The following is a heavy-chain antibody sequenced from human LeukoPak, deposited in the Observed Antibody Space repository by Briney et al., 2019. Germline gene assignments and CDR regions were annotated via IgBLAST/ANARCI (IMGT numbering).Heavy chain of an antibody. J-gene: IGHJ5*02. V-gene: IGHV4-59*01. D-gene: IGHD2-2*01. CDR1: GGSISSYY. Sequence: SGTLSLTCTVSGGSISSYYWSWIRQSPGKGLEWIGYIYYSGKSNYNPSLSSRVTMSVDTSKNQFSLRLSSVNAADTAIYYCARDVGYCSSASCYVWFDPWGQGTLVTVSS. CDR3: ARDVGYCSSASCYVWFDP. CDR2: IYYSGKS.